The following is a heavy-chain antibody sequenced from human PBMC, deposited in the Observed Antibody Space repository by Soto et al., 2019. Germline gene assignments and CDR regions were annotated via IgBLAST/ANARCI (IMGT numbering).Heavy chain of an antibody. CDR3: ARDHEWLVYFDY. CDR1: GYTFTSNG. D-gene: IGHD6-19*01. CDR2: ISAYNGNT. J-gene: IGHJ4*02. V-gene: IGHV1-18*01. Sequence: ASVKVSCKASGYTFTSNGIRWVRQAPGQGLEWMGWISAYNGNTNYAQKLQGRVTMTTDTSTSTAYMELRSLRSDDTAVYYCARDHEWLVYFDYWGQGTLVTVSS.